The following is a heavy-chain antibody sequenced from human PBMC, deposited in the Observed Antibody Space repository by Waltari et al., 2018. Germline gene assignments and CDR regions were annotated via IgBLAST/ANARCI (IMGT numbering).Heavy chain of an antibody. Sequence: QVQLVQSGAEVKKPGSSVKVSCKASGGTFSSYAISWVRQAPGQGLEWMGGIIPSFGTANYAQKFQVRVPITADKSTSTAYMERSSLRSEDTAVYYCATPPYYYYYYMDAWGKGTTVTVSS. J-gene: IGHJ6*03. CDR1: GGTFSSYA. V-gene: IGHV1-69*14. CDR3: ATPPYYYYYYMDA. CDR2: IIPSFGTA.